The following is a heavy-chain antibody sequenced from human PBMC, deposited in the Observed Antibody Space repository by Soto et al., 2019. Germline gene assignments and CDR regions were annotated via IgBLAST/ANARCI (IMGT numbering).Heavy chain of an antibody. V-gene: IGHV4-39*01. J-gene: IGHJ4*02. D-gene: IGHD3-10*01. CDR2: SSYNGGT. Sequence: PXETLSLTFTVSTYSSRFTNSYWGWIRQPPGKGLQWIGSSSYNGGTFYNPSLKGRVVISFDTSKKQSSLQVTSVTAADTAVYFCARHRIEVVWRGFDLWGQERPVTVPQ. CDR1: TYSSRFTNSY. CDR3: ARHRIEVVWRGFDL.